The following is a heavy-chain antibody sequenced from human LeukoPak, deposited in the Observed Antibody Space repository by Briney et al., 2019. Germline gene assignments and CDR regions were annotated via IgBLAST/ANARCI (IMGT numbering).Heavy chain of an antibody. J-gene: IGHJ3*02. D-gene: IGHD1-1*01. Sequence: GGSLRLSCAASGFTFSDHYMDWVRQAPGEGLEWVAVISYDGSNKYYADSVKGRFTISRDNSKNTLYLQMNSLRSDDTAVYYCARPTGRESLPLNDAFDIWGQGTMVTVSS. CDR2: ISYDGSNK. V-gene: IGHV3-30-3*01. CDR3: ARPTGRESLPLNDAFDI. CDR1: GFTFSDHY.